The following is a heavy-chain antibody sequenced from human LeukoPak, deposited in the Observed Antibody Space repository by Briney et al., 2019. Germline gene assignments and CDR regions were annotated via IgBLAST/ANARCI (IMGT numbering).Heavy chain of an antibody. Sequence: GGSLRLSCAASGFTFTSYWMGWVRQAPGKGLEWVANMKEDGSQIYYVDSVKGRFTISRDNAKNSLYLQMHSLRAEDTAVYFCASFWSGYFDFWGRGTLVTVSS. CDR1: GFTFTSYW. CDR2: MKEDGSQI. J-gene: IGHJ4*02. CDR3: ASFWSGYFDF. V-gene: IGHV3-7*01. D-gene: IGHD3-3*01.